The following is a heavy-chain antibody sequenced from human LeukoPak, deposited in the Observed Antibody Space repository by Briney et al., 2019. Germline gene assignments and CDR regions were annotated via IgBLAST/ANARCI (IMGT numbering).Heavy chain of an antibody. CDR3: ARAHGGPYFDY. CDR2: FDPEDGET. CDR1: GYTFTGYH. J-gene: IGHJ4*02. Sequence: GASVKVSCKASGYTFTGYHMHWVRQAPGKGLEWMGGFDPEDGETIYAQKFQGRVTMTRDTSTSTVYMELSSLRSEDTAVYYCARAHGGPYFDYWGQGTLVTVSS. V-gene: IGHV1-24*01. D-gene: IGHD3-16*01.